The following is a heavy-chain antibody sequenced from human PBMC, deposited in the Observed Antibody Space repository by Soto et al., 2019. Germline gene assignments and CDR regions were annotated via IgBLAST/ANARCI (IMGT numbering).Heavy chain of an antibody. D-gene: IGHD2-2*01. Sequence: GGSLRLSCAASGFTFSSYAMSWVRQAPGKGLEWVSAISGSGGSTYYADSVKGRFTISRDNSKNTLYLQMNSLRAEDTAVYYCAKDTRYCSSTSCPNAFDIWGQGTMVTVSS. CDR2: ISGSGGST. V-gene: IGHV3-23*01. CDR1: GFTFSSYA. CDR3: AKDTRYCSSTSCPNAFDI. J-gene: IGHJ3*02.